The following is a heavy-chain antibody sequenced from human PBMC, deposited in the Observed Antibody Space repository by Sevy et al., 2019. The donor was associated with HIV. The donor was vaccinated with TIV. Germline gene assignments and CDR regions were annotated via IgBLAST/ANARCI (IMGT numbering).Heavy chain of an antibody. D-gene: IGHD2-2*01. V-gene: IGHV3-30-3*01. J-gene: IGHJ4*01. CDR2: ISYEGTKT. CDR1: GFAFSTHA. Sequence: GGSLRLSCAASGFAFSTHAMHWVRQAPGKGLEWVAVISYEGTKTFYAASVEGRFTISRDNSKNMLSLQINSLRPEDTAVYYCARDGGNSVKWYPLYWGHGTLVTVSS. CDR3: ARDGGNSVKWYPLY.